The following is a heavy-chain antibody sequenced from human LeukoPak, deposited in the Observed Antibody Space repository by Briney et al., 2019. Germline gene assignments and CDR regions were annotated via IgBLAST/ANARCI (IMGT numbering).Heavy chain of an antibody. Sequence: GGSLRLSCVASGFTISSYGMNWVRQAPGKGLEWVSSIGTSGSYIYYTDSVKGRFTISRDNAKNSLYLQMNSLRAEDTAVYYCAKSGYSYGLDYWGQGTLVTVSS. D-gene: IGHD5-18*01. CDR1: GFTISSYG. V-gene: IGHV3-21*04. CDR2: IGTSGSYI. CDR3: AKSGYSYGLDY. J-gene: IGHJ4*02.